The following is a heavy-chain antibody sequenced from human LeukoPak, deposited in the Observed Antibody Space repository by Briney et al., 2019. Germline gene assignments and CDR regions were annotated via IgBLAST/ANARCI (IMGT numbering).Heavy chain of an antibody. CDR3: ATQSYGSGSYTDY. J-gene: IGHJ4*02. V-gene: IGHV3-74*01. Sequence: GGSLRLSCAASGFTFSSYWMHWVRQAPGKGLVWVSRINSDGSSTSYADSVKGRFAISRDNAKNTLYLQMNSLRAEDTAVYYCATQSYGSGSYTDYWGQGTLVTVSS. CDR2: INSDGSST. D-gene: IGHD3-10*01. CDR1: GFTFSSYW.